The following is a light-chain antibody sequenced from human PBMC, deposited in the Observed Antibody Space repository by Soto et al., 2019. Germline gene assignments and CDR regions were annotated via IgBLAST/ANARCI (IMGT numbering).Light chain of an antibody. CDR1: SSDIGTYDY. V-gene: IGLV2-14*03. CDR3: MSYTTPSSWV. J-gene: IGLJ3*02. Sequence: QSALTQPATVSGSPGQSITISCTGTSSDIGTYDYVSWYQHHPDKTPKVMIYDVSKRPSGLSNRFSASTSGNAASLTTAGLQTVAEDDYCGMSYTTPSSWVFGGGTKLTVL. CDR2: DVS.